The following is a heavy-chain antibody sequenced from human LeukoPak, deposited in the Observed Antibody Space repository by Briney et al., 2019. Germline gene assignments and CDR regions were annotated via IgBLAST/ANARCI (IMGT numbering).Heavy chain of an antibody. CDR1: GFTFTSSA. Sequence: SVKVSCKASGFTFTSSAMQWVRQARGQRLEWIGWIVVGSGNTNYAQKFQEGVTITRDMSTSTAYMELSSLRSEDTAVYYCAADARGVGAFDYWGQGTLVTVSS. V-gene: IGHV1-58*02. D-gene: IGHD1-26*01. J-gene: IGHJ4*02. CDR3: AADARGVGAFDY. CDR2: IVVGSGNT.